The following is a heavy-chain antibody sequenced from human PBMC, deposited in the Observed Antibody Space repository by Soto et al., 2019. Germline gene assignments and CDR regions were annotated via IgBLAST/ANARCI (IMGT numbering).Heavy chain of an antibody. CDR3: ARGGSYPNCPSNGMDV. D-gene: IGHD1-26*01. CDR2: IIPIFGTA. Sequence: SVKVSCKASGGTFSSYAISWVRQAPGQGLEWMGGIIPIFGTANYAQKFQGRVTITADESTSTAYMELSSLRSEDTAVYYCARGGSYPNCPSNGMDVWGKGPTVTGSS. J-gene: IGHJ6*04. V-gene: IGHV1-69*13. CDR1: GGTFSSYA.